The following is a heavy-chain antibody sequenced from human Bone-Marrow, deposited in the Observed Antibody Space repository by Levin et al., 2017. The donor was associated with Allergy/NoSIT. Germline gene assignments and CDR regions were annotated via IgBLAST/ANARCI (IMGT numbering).Heavy chain of an antibody. CDR2: ISEGGSYI. CDR3: ASREGATYFEF. Sequence: SGGSLRLSCAASGFTFRSYAMSWVRQAPGKGLEWVSAISEGGSYINYADPVKGRFSISRDNSKNTLYLQMNSLRAEDTAVYYCASREGATYFEFWGQGTLVTVSS. J-gene: IGHJ4*02. D-gene: IGHD1-26*01. V-gene: IGHV3-23*01. CDR1: GFTFRSYA.